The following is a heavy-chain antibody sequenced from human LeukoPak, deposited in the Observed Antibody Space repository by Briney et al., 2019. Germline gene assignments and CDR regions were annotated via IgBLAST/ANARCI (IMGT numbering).Heavy chain of an antibody. CDR2: MNPNSGNT. CDR3: ASRLSYYDSSGYYLDAFDI. CDR1: GYTFTSYD. D-gene: IGHD3-22*01. V-gene: IGHV1-8*01. Sequence: ASVKVSCKASGYTFTSYDINWVRQATGQGLEWMGWMNPNSGNTGYAQKFQGRVTMTRNTSISTAYMELSSLRSEDTAVYYCASRLSYYDSSGYYLDAFDIWGQGTMVTVSS. J-gene: IGHJ3*02.